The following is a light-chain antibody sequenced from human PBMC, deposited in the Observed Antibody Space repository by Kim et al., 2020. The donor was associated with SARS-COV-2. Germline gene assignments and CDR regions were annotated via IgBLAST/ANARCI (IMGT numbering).Light chain of an antibody. CDR1: SLRSYY. Sequence: ALGQTVRLTSQGDSLRSYYASLYHQKPGPAPLLVIYCKNTRPSGIPDRFSGSSSVNTASLTITGAQAEDEADYYCNSRDSSGNHWVFGGGTQLTVL. CDR2: CKN. CDR3: NSRDSSGNHWV. J-gene: IGLJ3*02. V-gene: IGLV3-19*01.